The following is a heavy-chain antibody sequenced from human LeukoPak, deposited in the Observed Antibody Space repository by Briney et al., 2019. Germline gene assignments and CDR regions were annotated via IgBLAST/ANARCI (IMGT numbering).Heavy chain of an antibody. V-gene: IGHV4-4*07. J-gene: IGHJ5*02. D-gene: IGHD5-18*01. CDR1: GGSISSYY. CDR3: ARDRYLGYSYGYIGNWFDP. CDR2: IYTSGST. Sequence: SETLSLTCTVSGGSISSYYWSWIRQPAGKGLEWIGRIYTSGSTNYNPSLKSRVTMSVDTSKNQFSLKLSSVTTADTAVYYCARDRYLGYSYGYIGNWFDPWGQGTLVTVSS.